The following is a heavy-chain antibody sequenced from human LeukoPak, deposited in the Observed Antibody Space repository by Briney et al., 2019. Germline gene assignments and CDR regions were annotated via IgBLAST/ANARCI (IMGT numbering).Heavy chain of an antibody. CDR3: TTGPSLHYGGEPSSDY. CDR2: IKSKTDGGTT. Sequence: GGSLRLSCAASGFTFSSYEMNWVRQAPGKGLEWVGRIKSKTDGGTTDYAAPVKGRFTISRDDSKNTRYLQMNSLKTEDTAVYYCTTGPSLHYGGEPSSDYWGQGTLVTVSS. D-gene: IGHD4-23*01. V-gene: IGHV3-15*01. J-gene: IGHJ4*02. CDR1: GFTFSSYE.